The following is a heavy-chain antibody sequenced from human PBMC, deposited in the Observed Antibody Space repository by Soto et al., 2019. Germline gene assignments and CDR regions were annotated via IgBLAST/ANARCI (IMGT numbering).Heavy chain of an antibody. CDR2: IGGSDNTT. V-gene: IGHV3-23*01. Sequence: GGSLRLSCAASGFTFRNYAMSWVRQAPGKGLEWVSSIGGSDNTTYYADSVKGRFTISRDISKNTLFLQMNSLRDEDTAVYYCARMEGSERGCRYWGQGTLVTVPQ. D-gene: IGHD1-1*01. CDR1: GFTFRNYA. J-gene: IGHJ4*02. CDR3: ARMEGSERGCRY.